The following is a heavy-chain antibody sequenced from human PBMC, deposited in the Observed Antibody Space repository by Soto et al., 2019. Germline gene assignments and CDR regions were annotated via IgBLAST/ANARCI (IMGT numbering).Heavy chain of an antibody. CDR1: GYSFTSYW. CDR3: ASSQPPSSSSFWFDP. CDR2: IDPSDSYT. J-gene: IGHJ5*02. Sequence: GESLKISCKGSGYSFTSYWISWVRQMPGKGLEWMGRIDPSDSYTNYSPSFQGHVTISADKSISTAYLQWSSLKASDTAMYYCASSQPPSSSSFWFDPWGQGTLVTASS. D-gene: IGHD6-6*01. V-gene: IGHV5-10-1*01.